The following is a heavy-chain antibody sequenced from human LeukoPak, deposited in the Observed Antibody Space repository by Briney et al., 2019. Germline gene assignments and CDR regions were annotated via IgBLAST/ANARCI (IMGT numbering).Heavy chain of an antibody. J-gene: IGHJ6*02. V-gene: IGHV3-21*01. CDR3: ARDGITIFGVVIIDYYYGMDV. CDR2: ISSSSSYI. Sequence: PGGSLRLSCAASGFTFSSYSMNWVRQAPGKELEWVSSISSSSSYIYYADSVKGRFTISRDNAKNSLYLQMNSLRAEDTAVYYCARDGITIFGVVIIDYYYGMDVWGQGTTVTVSS. D-gene: IGHD3-3*01. CDR1: GFTFSSYS.